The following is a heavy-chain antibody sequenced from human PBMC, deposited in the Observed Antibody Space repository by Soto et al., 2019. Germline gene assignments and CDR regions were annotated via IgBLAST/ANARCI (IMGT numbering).Heavy chain of an antibody. CDR1: GGSVSSAIYY. CDR2: MYSNGST. D-gene: IGHD3-10*01. J-gene: IGHJ4*02. V-gene: IGHV4-61*01. CDR3: AREGLGSSALY. Sequence: SETLSLTCTVSGGSVSSAIYYWSWIRHPPGKGLEWIGYMYSNGSTNYNPSLKSRVTISVDTSKNQFSLKLTSVTAADTAVYYCAREGLGSSALYWGQGTLVTVSS.